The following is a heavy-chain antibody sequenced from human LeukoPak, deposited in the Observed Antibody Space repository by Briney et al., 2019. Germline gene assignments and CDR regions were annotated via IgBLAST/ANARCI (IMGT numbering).Heavy chain of an antibody. J-gene: IGHJ1*01. D-gene: IGHD6-13*01. CDR2: IYYSGST. Sequence: SETLSLTCTVSGGFISSYYWGWIRQPPGKGLEWIGYIYYSGSTNYNPSLKSRVTISVDTSKNQFSLKLSSVTAADTAVYYCDAHSSSCCDFQHWGQGTLVTVSS. V-gene: IGHV4-59*01. CDR3: DAHSSSCCDFQH. CDR1: GGFISSYY.